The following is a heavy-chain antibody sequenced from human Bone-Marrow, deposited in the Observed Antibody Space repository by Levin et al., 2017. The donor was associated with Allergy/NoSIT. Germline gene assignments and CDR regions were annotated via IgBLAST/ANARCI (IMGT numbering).Heavy chain of an antibody. D-gene: IGHD5-18*01. CDR3: ARDSSSWIQLPKGGEFDS. CDR1: GFSLINYS. V-gene: IGHV3-21*01. J-gene: IGHJ4*02. Sequence: GGSLRLSCSASGFSLINYSMNWVRQAPGKGLEWVSSISSRGTYIYYADSVKGRFTISRDNAENSVYLQLNTLRAEDTAVYYCARDSSSWIQLPKGGEFDSWGQGTLVTVSS. CDR2: ISSRGTYI.